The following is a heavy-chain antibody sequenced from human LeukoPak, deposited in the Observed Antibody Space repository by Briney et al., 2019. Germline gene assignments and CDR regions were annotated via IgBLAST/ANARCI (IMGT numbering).Heavy chain of an antibody. D-gene: IGHD6-25*01. Sequence: GASVKVPCKASGCTFTSYYMHWVRQAPGQGLEWMGIINPSGGSTSYAQKFQGRVTMTRDMSTSTVYMELSSLRSEDTAVYYCARGHSSGDAFDIWGQGTMVTVSS. CDR3: ARGHSSGDAFDI. CDR2: INPSGGST. CDR1: GCTFTSYY. J-gene: IGHJ3*02. V-gene: IGHV1-46*01.